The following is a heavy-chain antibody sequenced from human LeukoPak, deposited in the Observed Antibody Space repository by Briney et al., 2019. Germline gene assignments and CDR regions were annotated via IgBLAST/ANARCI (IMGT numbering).Heavy chain of an antibody. CDR2: INPNSGGT. CDR1: GYTFTRYY. V-gene: IGHV1-2*02. J-gene: IGHJ6*03. CDR3: ARARGSYSMSYYYYMDV. D-gene: IGHD1-26*01. Sequence: ASVKVCCKASGYTFTRYYMHWVREAPGQGLEWMGWINPNSGGTNYAQKYQGRVSMTRDTSISTAYMELSRLRSDDTAVYYCARARGSYSMSYYYYMDVWGKGATVTVSS.